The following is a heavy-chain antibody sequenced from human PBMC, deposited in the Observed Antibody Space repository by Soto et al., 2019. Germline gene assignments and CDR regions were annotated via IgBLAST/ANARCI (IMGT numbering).Heavy chain of an antibody. CDR2: IHYSGST. Sequence: SDTLSLTCTVSGGSISSYYWSWIRQPPGKGLEWIGYIHYSGSTNYNPSLKSRVTISVDTSKNQFSLKLSSVTAADTAAYYCARWPADQRSFDYWGQGTLVTVSS. CDR3: ARWPADQRSFDY. J-gene: IGHJ4*02. CDR1: GGSISSYY. V-gene: IGHV4-59*01.